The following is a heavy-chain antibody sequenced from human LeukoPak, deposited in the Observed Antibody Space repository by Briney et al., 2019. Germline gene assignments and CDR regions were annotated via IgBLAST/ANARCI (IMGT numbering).Heavy chain of an antibody. V-gene: IGHV1-2*02. J-gene: IGHJ5*02. CDR3: ARDPLRWFDP. CDR1: GYTFTAYF. CDR2: INPNSGGR. Sequence: GASVKVSCKASGYTFTAYFMHWVRQAPGQGLEWMGWINPNSGGRHYAQKFQGRVTMTRDTSISTAYMELSRLRYDDTAVYYCARDPLRWFDPWGQGTLVTVSS.